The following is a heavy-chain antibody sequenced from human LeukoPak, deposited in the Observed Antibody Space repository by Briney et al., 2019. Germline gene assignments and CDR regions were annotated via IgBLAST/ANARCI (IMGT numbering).Heavy chain of an antibody. Sequence: SETLSLTCTVSGGSVRSYYWSWIRQPPGKGLEWIGYIHYTGSTNYNPSLKGRVTISVDTSKNQSSLQLSSVTATDTAVYFCARHSSSWYPDYWGQGTLVTVSS. J-gene: IGHJ4*02. CDR2: IHYTGST. CDR3: ARHSSSWYPDY. V-gene: IGHV4-59*08. CDR1: GGSVRSYY. D-gene: IGHD6-13*01.